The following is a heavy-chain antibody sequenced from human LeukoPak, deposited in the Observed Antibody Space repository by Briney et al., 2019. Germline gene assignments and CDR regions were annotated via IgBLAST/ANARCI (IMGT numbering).Heavy chain of an antibody. J-gene: IGHJ4*02. CDR1: GDSISSSSYY. CDR3: ARGSSSGYFDY. D-gene: IGHD6-13*01. V-gene: IGHV4-39*01. Sequence: SETLSLTCTVSGDSISSSSYYWAWLRQPPGKGLEWIGTIYHRGSSYYSPSLKSRVTISVDTSKNQFSLRVDSVTAADTAVFFCARGSSSGYFDYWGQGTVVTVSS. CDR2: IYHRGSS.